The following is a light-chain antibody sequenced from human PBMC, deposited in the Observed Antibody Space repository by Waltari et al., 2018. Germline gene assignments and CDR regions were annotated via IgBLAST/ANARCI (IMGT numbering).Light chain of an antibody. CDR1: SSDVGGYHY. Sequence: QSALTQPRSVSGSPGQSVTISCTGTSSDVGGYHYFSWYPQNPSKAPKLMIYDVSKRPSGVPDRFSGSKSVNTASLTISGLQAEDDADYYCCSYADRYTWVFGGGTKLTVL. CDR3: CSYADRYTWV. CDR2: DVS. J-gene: IGLJ3*02. V-gene: IGLV2-11*01.